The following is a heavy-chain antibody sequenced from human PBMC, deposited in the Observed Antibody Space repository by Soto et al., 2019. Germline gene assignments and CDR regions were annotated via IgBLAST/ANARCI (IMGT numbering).Heavy chain of an antibody. CDR1: GYTFTNYY. V-gene: IGHV5-10-1*01. D-gene: IGHD1-7*01. CDR3: AIPLARTTPFDY. CDR2: IDPSDSYI. J-gene: IGHJ4*02. Sequence: PRGSLKISCQASGYTFTNYYIAWVRQVPGKGLEWMGRIDPSDSYIKYSPSFEGHVTMSVDKSISTAFLQWSRLEASDTAMYFCAIPLARTTPFDYWGQGSLVTVSS.